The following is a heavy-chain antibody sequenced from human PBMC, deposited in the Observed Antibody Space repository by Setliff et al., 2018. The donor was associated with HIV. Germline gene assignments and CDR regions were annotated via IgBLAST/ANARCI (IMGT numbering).Heavy chain of an antibody. CDR3: AKTIGRYFDIFDN. CDR1: GGSISSTSYY. J-gene: IGHJ4*02. Sequence: PSETLSLTSTVSGGSISSTSYYWGWIRQPPGTGLEWIGSISSSGNTYYNPSLKSRVTTSVDTPKNQFSLKLNSVTAADTAVYYCAKTIGRYFDIFDNWGQGTLVTVSS. CDR2: ISSSGNT. V-gene: IGHV4-39*01. D-gene: IGHD3-9*01.